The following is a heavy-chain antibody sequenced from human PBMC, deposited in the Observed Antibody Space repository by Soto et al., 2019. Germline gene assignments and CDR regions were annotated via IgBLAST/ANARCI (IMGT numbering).Heavy chain of an antibody. J-gene: IGHJ4*02. CDR1: GFTFSSYA. D-gene: IGHD1-26*01. Sequence: QVQLVESGGGVVQPGRSLRLSCAASGFTFSSYAMHWVRQAPGKGLEWVAVISYDGSNKYYADSVKGRFTISRDNSKNTLYLQMNSLRAEDTAVYYCARDGTSYIDYWGQGTLVTVSS. V-gene: IGHV3-30-3*01. CDR3: ARDGTSYIDY. CDR2: ISYDGSNK.